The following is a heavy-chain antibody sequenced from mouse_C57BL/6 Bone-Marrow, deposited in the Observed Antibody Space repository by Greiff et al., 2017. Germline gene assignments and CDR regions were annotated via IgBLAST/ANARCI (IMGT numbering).Heavy chain of an antibody. J-gene: IGHJ3*01. CDR3: ARRPFYYGYDGAWFAY. D-gene: IGHD2-2*01. V-gene: IGHV1-53*01. Sequence: QVQLKQPGTELVKPGASVKLSCKASGYTFTSYWMHWVKQRPGQGLEWIGNINPSNGGTNYNEKFKSKATLTVDKSSSTAYMQLSSLTSEDSAVYYCARRPFYYGYDGAWFAYWGQGTLVTVSA. CDR2: INPSNGGT. CDR1: GYTFTSYW.